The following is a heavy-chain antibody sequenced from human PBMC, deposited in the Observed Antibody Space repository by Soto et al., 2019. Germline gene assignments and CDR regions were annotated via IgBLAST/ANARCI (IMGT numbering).Heavy chain of an antibody. CDR2: IYYSGST. CDR3: ARRATNYDLLTVGYFDY. J-gene: IGHJ4*02. V-gene: IGHV4-39*01. Sequence: QLQLQESGPGLVKPSETLSLTCTVSGGSISSSSYYWGWIRQPPGKGLEWIGSIYYSGSTYYNPSLKSRVTIAVDTSKTQFALKLSSVTAADTAVYYCARRATNYDLLTVGYFDYWGQGTVATVSS. CDR1: GGSISSSSYY. D-gene: IGHD3-3*01.